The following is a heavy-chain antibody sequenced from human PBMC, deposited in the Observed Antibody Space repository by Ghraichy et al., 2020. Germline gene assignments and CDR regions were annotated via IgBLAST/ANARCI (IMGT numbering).Heavy chain of an antibody. CDR1: GFSVSSNY. J-gene: IGHJ3*02. CDR3: ARDPHPQLGDAFDM. CDR2: LYSGGST. Sequence: GGSLRLSCAASGFSVSSNYMNWVRQAPGKGLEWVSVLYSGGSTQYHRSVKGRFTISRDNSKNTAYLQMNSLRNEDTALYYCARDPHPQLGDAFDMWGQGTLVTVSS. V-gene: IGHV3-53*01. D-gene: IGHD1-1*01.